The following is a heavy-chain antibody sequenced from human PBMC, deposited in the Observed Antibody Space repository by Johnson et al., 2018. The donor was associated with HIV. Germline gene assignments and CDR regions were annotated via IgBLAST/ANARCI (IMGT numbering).Heavy chain of an antibody. V-gene: IGHV3-20*04. CDR1: GFTFDDYG. CDR3: ARATAYGGRVDGFDI. Sequence: EVQLVESGGGVVRPGGSLRLSCAASGFTFDDYGMSWVRQAPGKGLEWVSGINWNGGSTTYADSVKGRFTISRDNAKNSLDLQMNGLRGEDTALYYCARATAYGGRVDGFDIWGQGTMVTVSS. D-gene: IGHD4-23*01. J-gene: IGHJ3*02. CDR2: INWNGGST.